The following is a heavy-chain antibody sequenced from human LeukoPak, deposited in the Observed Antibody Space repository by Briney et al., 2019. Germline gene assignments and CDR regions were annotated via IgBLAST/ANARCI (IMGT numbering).Heavy chain of an antibody. CDR3: ARAGVVTATRDYFDY. D-gene: IGHD2-21*02. J-gene: IGHJ4*02. V-gene: IGHV4-59*01. CDR2: IFFSGST. Sequence: SETLSLTCTISGGSISSYYWSWIRQPPGKGLEWIGYIFFSGSTNCNPSLKSRVTISVDTSKNQFSLKLRSVTAADTAVYYCARAGVVTATRDYFDYWGQGTLVTVSS. CDR1: GGSISSYY.